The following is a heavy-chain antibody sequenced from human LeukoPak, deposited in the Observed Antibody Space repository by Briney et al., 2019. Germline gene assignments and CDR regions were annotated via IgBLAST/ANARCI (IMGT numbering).Heavy chain of an antibody. CDR1: GFTFSSYW. J-gene: IGHJ4*02. CDR3: ASFRRPYYDSSGPTAGAFDY. V-gene: IGHV3-74*01. CDR2: ISNDGGNT. D-gene: IGHD3-22*01. Sequence: PGGSLRLSCAASGFTFSSYWMHWVRQAPGKGLVWVSRISNDGGNTIYADSVKGRFSISRDSAKNTLYLQMNSLRAEDTAVYYCASFRRPYYDSSGPTAGAFDYWGQGALVTVSS.